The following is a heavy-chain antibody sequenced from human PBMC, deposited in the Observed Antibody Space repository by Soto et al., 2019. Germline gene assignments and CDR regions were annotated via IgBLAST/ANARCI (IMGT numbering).Heavy chain of an antibody. J-gene: IGHJ6*02. V-gene: IGHV4-59*01. CDR1: GGSIISYY. CDR2: IYYSGST. CDR3: ASVGYGMDV. Sequence: PSETLSLTCTVSGGSIISYYWIWIRQPPGKGLEWIGYIYYSGSTNYNLSLKTRVTKSVDTSKNPFSLKLSSVTAADRAVYCCASVGYGMDVGGQGTSVTVSS.